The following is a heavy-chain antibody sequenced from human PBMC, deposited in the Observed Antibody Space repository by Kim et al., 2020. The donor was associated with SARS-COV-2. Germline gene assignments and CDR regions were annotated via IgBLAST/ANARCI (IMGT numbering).Heavy chain of an antibody. D-gene: IGHD3-22*01. CDR3: ARGGPPERYYYDSSGYPYFDY. Sequence: GGSLRLSCAASGFTFSSYSMNWVRQAPGKGLEWVSYISSSSSTIYYADSVKGRFTISRDNAKNSLYLQMNSLRDEDTAVYYCARGGPPERYYYDSSGYPYFDYWGQGTLVTVSS. CDR1: GFTFSSYS. CDR2: ISSSSSTI. J-gene: IGHJ4*02. V-gene: IGHV3-48*02.